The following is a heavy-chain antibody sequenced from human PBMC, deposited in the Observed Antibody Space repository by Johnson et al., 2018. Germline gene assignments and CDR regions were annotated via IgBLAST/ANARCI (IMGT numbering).Heavy chain of an antibody. CDR3: ARDLGRFATTFAEFFQH. J-gene: IGHJ1*01. CDR1: GFTFSSYG. V-gene: IGHV3-30*03. Sequence: QVQLVQSGGGLVKPGGSLRLSCAASGFTFSSYGMHWVRQAPGKGLEWVALISYDGNNKYYIDSVKGRFTISRDNSKNTLYLQRNSLRAEHTDVYYCARDLGRFATTFAEFFQHWGQGTLVTVSS. CDR2: ISYDGNNK. D-gene: IGHD2/OR15-2a*01.